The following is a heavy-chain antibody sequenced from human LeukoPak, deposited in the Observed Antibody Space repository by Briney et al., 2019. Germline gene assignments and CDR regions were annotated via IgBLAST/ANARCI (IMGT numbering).Heavy chain of an antibody. J-gene: IGHJ4*02. Sequence: SETLSLTCAVYGGPFSGYYWSWIRQPPGKGLEWIGEINHSGSTNYNPSLKSRVTISVDTSKNQFSLKLSSVTAADTAVYYCARGYSYGSRKFDYWGQGTLVTVSS. D-gene: IGHD5-18*01. CDR1: GGPFSGYY. CDR2: INHSGST. CDR3: ARGYSYGSRKFDY. V-gene: IGHV4-34*01.